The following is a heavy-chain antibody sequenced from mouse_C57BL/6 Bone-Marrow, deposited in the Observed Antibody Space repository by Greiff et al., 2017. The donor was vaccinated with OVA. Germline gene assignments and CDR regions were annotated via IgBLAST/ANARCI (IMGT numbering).Heavy chain of an antibody. CDR3: ARWGYYGSPDVDV. CDR1: GYTFTSYW. V-gene: IGHV1-50*01. CDR2: IDPSDSYT. D-gene: IGHD1-1*01. Sequence: QVQLQQPGAELVKPGASVKLSCKASGYTFTSYWMQWVKQRPGQGLEWIGEIDPSDSYTNYNQKFKGKATLTVDTSSSTAYMQLSSLTSEDSAVYYCARWGYYGSPDVDVWGTGTTLTVSS. J-gene: IGHJ1*03.